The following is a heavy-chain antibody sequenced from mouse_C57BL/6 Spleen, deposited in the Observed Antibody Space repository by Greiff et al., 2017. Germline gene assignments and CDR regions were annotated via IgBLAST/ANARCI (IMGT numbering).Heavy chain of an antibody. J-gene: IGHJ1*03. Sequence: QVTLKECGPGILQPSQTLSLTCSFSGFSLSTFGMGVGWIRQPSGKGLEWLAHIWWDDDKYYNPALKSRLTISKDTSKNQVFLKIANVDTADTATYYCARMRDYGSSYWYFDVWGTGTTVTVSS. CDR3: ARMRDYGSSYWYFDV. CDR1: GFSLSTFGMG. D-gene: IGHD1-1*01. V-gene: IGHV8-8*01. CDR2: IWWDDDK.